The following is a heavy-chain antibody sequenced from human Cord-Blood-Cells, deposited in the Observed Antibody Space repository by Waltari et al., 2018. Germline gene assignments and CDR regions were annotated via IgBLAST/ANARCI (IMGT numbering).Heavy chain of an antibody. V-gene: IGHV1-8*02. J-gene: IGHJ6*02. D-gene: IGHD3-10*01. CDR3: ARGPYAFRELLYYYYGMDV. Sequence: QVQLVQSGAEVKKPGASVKVSCKASGYTFPSYHINWVRQATGQGPEWMGWMNPNSGNTGYAQKFQGRVTMTRNTSISTAYMELSSLRSEDTAVYYCARGPYAFRELLYYYYGMDVWGQGTTVTVSS. CDR1: GYTFPSYH. CDR2: MNPNSGNT.